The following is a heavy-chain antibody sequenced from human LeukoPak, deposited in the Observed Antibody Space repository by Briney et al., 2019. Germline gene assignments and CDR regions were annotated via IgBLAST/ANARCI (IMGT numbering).Heavy chain of an antibody. Sequence: SETLSLTCAVYGGSFSGYYWSWIRQPPGKGLEWIGEINHSGSTNYNPSLKSRVTISVDTSKNQFSLKLSSVTAASTAVYYCALDGDSRGYWGQGTMVTVSS. D-gene: IGHD6-25*01. CDR1: GGSFSGYY. V-gene: IGHV4-34*01. CDR2: INHSGST. CDR3: ALDGDSRGY. J-gene: IGHJ3*01.